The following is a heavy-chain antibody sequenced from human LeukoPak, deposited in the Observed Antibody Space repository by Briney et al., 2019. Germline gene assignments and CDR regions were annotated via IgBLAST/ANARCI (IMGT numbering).Heavy chain of an antibody. J-gene: IGHJ4*02. D-gene: IGHD1-20*01. CDR1: GYTFTSYD. V-gene: IGHV1-8*01. CDR3: ARITKKNLYYFDY. CDR2: MNPNSGNT. Sequence: ASVKVSCKASGYTFTSYDINWVRQATGQGLEWMGWMNPNSGNTGYAQKFQGRVTMTRNTSISTAYMELSSLRSEDTAVYYCARITKKNLYYFDYWGQGTLVTVSS.